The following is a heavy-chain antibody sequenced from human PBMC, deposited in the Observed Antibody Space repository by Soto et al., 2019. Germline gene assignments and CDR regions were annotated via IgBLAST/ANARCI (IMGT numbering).Heavy chain of an antibody. V-gene: IGHV1-46*01. J-gene: IGHJ3*02. CDR1: GYTFINYY. CDR3: AREKWLVRRNDPFDI. D-gene: IGHD6-19*01. Sequence: QVQLVQSGAEVKKPGASVKVSCKASGYTFINYYMHWVRQAPGQGLEWMGIINPNGGSTPYAQKFQGRVTLTRDTSTNTVNMELSSLRSEDTAVYYCAREKWLVRRNDPFDIWGQGTMVTVSS. CDR2: INPNGGST.